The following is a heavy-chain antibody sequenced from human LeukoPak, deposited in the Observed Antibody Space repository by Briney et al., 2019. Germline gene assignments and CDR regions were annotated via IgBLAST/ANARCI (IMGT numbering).Heavy chain of an antibody. Sequence: KSSETLSLTCTVSGGSMSSYYWSWVRQPPGKGLEWIGNIHHSGSTNYHSSLMSRVTMSIDTSKNLFSLNLSPVTAADTAVYYCAGWVWTVSRVEYFENWGQGTLVTVSS. D-gene: IGHD3/OR15-3a*01. CDR3: AGWVWTVSRVEYFEN. CDR2: IHHSGST. V-gene: IGHV4-59*01. J-gene: IGHJ1*01. CDR1: GGSMSSYY.